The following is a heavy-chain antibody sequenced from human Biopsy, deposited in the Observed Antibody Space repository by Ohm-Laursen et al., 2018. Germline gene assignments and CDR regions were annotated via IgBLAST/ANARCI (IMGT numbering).Heavy chain of an antibody. CDR3: ARGPHSGSHSRFDY. V-gene: IGHV1-69*13. CDR1: GYSFTGYY. D-gene: IGHD1-26*01. CDR2: IIPMFGTA. Sequence: ASVKVSCKASGYSFTGYYMHWVRQAPGQGLEWMGGIIPMFGTANYAQMFQGRVTISADESTSTSYMELSSLTTEDTAIYYCARGPHSGSHSRFDYWGRGTLVTVSS. J-gene: IGHJ4*02.